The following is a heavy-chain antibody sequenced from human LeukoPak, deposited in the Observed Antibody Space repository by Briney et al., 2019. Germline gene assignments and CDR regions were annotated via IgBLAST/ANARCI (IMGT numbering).Heavy chain of an antibody. CDR2: MNSNSGNT. V-gene: IGHV1-8*01. D-gene: IGHD6-13*01. CDR1: GYTFTSYD. Sequence: ASVQVSCKASGYTFTSYDINWVRQATGQGLEWMGWMNSNSGNTGYAQKFQGRVTMTRNTSISTAYMELSSLGSEETDVYYCARGVRAAAGAFDYWGQGTLVTVSS. J-gene: IGHJ4*02. CDR3: ARGVRAAAGAFDY.